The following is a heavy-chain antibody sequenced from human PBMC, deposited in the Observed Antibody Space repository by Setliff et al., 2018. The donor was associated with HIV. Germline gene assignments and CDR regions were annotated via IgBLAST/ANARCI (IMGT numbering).Heavy chain of an antibody. D-gene: IGHD3-22*01. Sequence: PGGSLRLSCGASGFTFSGSPMHWVRQASGKGLEWVGRIKTEAEGYATAYAASVKGRFTISRDDSKITAYLQMNSLKTEDTAIYYCTRPQYIYDNSDSDNWGQGALVTVSS. CDR3: TRPQYIYDNSDSDN. CDR2: IKTEAEGYAT. V-gene: IGHV3-73*01. J-gene: IGHJ4*02. CDR1: GFTFSGSP.